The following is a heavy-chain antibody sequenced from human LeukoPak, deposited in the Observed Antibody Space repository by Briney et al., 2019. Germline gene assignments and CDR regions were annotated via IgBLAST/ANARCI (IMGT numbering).Heavy chain of an antibody. V-gene: IGHV1-18*04. J-gene: IGHJ4*02. Sequence: ASVKVSCKASGYTFTSNYIHWVRQAPGQGLEWMGWITTYNGNTNYAQKLQGRVTMTTDTSTSTAYMELRSLRSDDTAVYYCAKDDIAVAGTFDYWGQGTLITVSS. CDR1: GYTFTSNY. CDR2: ITTYNGNT. CDR3: AKDDIAVAGTFDY. D-gene: IGHD6-19*01.